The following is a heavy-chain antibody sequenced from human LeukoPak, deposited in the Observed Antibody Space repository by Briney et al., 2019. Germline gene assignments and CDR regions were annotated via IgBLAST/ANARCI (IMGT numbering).Heavy chain of an antibody. Sequence: SETLSLTCTVSGGSITSSSYYWGWIRQPPGKGLEWIGNIYYSGSTYYNPSLKSRVTISVDTTKNQFSLKLTSVTAADTAVYYCARRVVIAALGYWGQGNLVTVSS. J-gene: IGHJ4*02. CDR1: GGSITSSSYY. CDR3: ARRVVIAALGY. D-gene: IGHD2-15*01. V-gene: IGHV4-39*07. CDR2: IYYSGST.